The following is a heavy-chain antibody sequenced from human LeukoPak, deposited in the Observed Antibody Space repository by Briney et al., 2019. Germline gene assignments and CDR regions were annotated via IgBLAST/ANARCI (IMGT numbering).Heavy chain of an antibody. Sequence: SGALSLTCAVPGGSIRRNKWWSGVRWPPGKGREGTGEIYYVGSTNYNPSLKSGGTISLEKSTNTHCLKISTVRAADTAVYFIAPKFYASSGYFDCWGQGTLVSVSS. J-gene: IGHJ5*01. V-gene: IGHV4-4*02. CDR2: IYYVGST. D-gene: IGHD3-22*01. CDR1: GGSIRRNKW. CDR3: APKFYASSGYFDC.